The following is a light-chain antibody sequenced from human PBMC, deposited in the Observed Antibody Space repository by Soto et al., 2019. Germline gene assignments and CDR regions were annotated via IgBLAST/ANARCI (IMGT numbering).Light chain of an antibody. Sequence: EIVLTQSPGTLSLSPGERATLSCRASQSVSSSFLAWYQQKPGQAPRLLIYGASSRATGIPDRFSGSGSGTDFTLTISRLEPEDLAVYYCQQRYNWPWTFGQGTKVEI. J-gene: IGKJ1*01. CDR2: GAS. V-gene: IGKV3D-20*02. CDR1: QSVSSSF. CDR3: QQRYNWPWT.